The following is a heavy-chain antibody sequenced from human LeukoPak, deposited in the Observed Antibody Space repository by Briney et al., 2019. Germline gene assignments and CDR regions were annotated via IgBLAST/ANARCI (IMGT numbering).Heavy chain of an antibody. CDR2: ISISSSYI. J-gene: IGHJ6*02. Sequence: GGSLRLSCAASGFTFSSYWMNWVRQAPGKGLEWVSSISISSSYIYYADSVKGRFTISRDNAKNSLYLQMNSLRAEDTALYYCARVKSRCSGGACYSPYYYGMDVWGQGTTVTVSS. CDR1: GFTFSSYW. V-gene: IGHV3-21*01. CDR3: ARVKSRCSGGACYSPYYYGMDV. D-gene: IGHD2-15*01.